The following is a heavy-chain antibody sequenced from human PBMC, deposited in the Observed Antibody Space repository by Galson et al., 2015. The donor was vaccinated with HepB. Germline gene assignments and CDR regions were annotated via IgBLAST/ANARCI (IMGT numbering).Heavy chain of an antibody. CDR3: ARVADADYGDHTHFDS. CDR2: ISSSSNTI. Sequence: SLRLSCAASGLTFSDYSMNWVRQAPGKGLEWVAYISSSSNTIYYADSVKGRFTVSRDNAKNSLNLQMNSLRAEDTAVYYCARVADADYGDHTHFDSWGQGTLVTVSS. D-gene: IGHD4-17*01. J-gene: IGHJ4*02. V-gene: IGHV3-48*04. CDR1: GLTFSDYS.